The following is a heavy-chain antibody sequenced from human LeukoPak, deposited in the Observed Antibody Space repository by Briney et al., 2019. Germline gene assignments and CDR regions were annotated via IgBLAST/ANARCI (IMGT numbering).Heavy chain of an antibody. Sequence: ASVKVSCKASGYTFTSYAMHWVRQAPGQRLEWMGWINAGNGNTKYSQKFQGRVTITRDTSASTAYMELSRLTSEDTAVYYCARVSDDSGWNFDYWGQGTLVTVSS. V-gene: IGHV1-3*01. J-gene: IGHJ4*02. CDR2: INAGNGNT. CDR1: GYTFTSYA. CDR3: ARVSDDSGWNFDY. D-gene: IGHD6-19*01.